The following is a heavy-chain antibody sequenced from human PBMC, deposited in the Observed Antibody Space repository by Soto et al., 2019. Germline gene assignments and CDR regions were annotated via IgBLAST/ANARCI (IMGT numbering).Heavy chain of an antibody. D-gene: IGHD2-21*01. CDR2: AYYSGST. CDR1: GSSIITSYY. Sequence: SETLSLTCSVSGSSIITSYYWGWIRQPPGKGLEWIGSAYYSGSTYYNPSLKSRVTIFVDTSKSQFSLMLGSVTAADTAVYYCARHDWARFYGMDVWGQGTTVTVS. J-gene: IGHJ6*02. V-gene: IGHV4-39*01. CDR3: ARHDWARFYGMDV.